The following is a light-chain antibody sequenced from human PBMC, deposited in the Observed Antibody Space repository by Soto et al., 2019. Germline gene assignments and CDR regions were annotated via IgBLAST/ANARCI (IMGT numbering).Light chain of an antibody. CDR1: QSVSSNY. J-gene: IGKJ4*01. CDR2: GAS. CDR3: QQYDRSPLT. Sequence: EIVLTQSPGTLSLSPGERATLSCRASQSVSSNYLAWYQQKPGQAPRLLIYGASSRATGIPDRFSGSGSGTDFTLTISRLEPEYFAVYYCQQYDRSPLTFGGGTKVETK. V-gene: IGKV3-20*01.